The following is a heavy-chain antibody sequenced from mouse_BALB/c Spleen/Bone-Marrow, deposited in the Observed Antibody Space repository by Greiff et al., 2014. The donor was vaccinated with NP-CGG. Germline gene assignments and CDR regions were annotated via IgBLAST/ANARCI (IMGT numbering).Heavy chain of an antibody. Sequence: VMLVESGGGLVQPGGSLRLSCATSGFTFTDYYMSWVRQPPGKALEWLGFIRNKANGYTTEYSASVKGRFTISRDNSQSILYLQMNTLRAEDSATYYCAREIVNDYHWYFDVWGAETTVTVSS. CDR3: AREIVNDYHWYFDV. CDR2: IRNKANGYTT. V-gene: IGHV7-3*02. J-gene: IGHJ1*01. CDR1: GFTFTDYY. D-gene: IGHD2-4*01.